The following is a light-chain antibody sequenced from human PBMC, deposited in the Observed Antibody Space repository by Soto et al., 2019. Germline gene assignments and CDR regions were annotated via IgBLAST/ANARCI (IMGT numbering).Light chain of an antibody. J-gene: IGKJ1*01. Sequence: EIVLTQSPGTLSLSPGERATPSCRASQSVSSSYLAWYQQNPGQAPRLLIYGASSRATGIPDRFSGSGSGTDFTLAISRLEPEDFAVYYCQQYGNSPITFGQGTKVDIK. V-gene: IGKV3-20*01. CDR2: GAS. CDR1: QSVSSSY. CDR3: QQYGNSPIT.